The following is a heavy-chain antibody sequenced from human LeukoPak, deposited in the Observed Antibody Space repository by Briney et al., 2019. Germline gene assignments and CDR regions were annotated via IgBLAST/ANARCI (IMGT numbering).Heavy chain of an antibody. CDR2: IYPGDPDT. CDR1: GYSFPSYC. V-gene: IGHV5-51*01. D-gene: IGHD3-22*01. J-gene: IGHJ4*02. CDR3: ARSSTFYDSSGYTLPFDY. Sequence: GESLKISCEGSGYSFPSYCVAWVRQMPGKGLEWMGIIYPGDPDTRYSPSFQGQVTISAAKSFSTAYLQWSNLKASDTAMYYCARSSTFYDSSGYTLPFDYWGQGTLVTVSS.